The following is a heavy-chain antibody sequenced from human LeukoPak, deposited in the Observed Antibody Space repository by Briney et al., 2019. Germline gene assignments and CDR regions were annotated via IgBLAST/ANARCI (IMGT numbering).Heavy chain of an antibody. CDR3: ARASQPVAFDY. CDR1: GFTFSDYA. CDR2: ISSNGRSI. V-gene: IGHV3-64*01. D-gene: IGHD6-19*01. Sequence: TGGSLRLSCAASGFTFSDYAMHWVRQSPGKELEYVSAISSNGRSIHYANSVEGRFTISRDNSQNTLYLQMDSLRAEDMAVYYCARASQPVAFDYWGQGTLVTVSS. J-gene: IGHJ4*02.